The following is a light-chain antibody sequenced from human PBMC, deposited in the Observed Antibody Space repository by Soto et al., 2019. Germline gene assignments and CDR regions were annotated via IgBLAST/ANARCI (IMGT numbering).Light chain of an antibody. V-gene: IGKV3-20*01. CDR2: GAS. CDR1: QSVSSTY. CDR3: QQYGSSLFT. J-gene: IGKJ3*01. Sequence: DIVLTQSPGTLSLSPGERATLSCRASQSVSSTYLAWYQQKPGQAPRLLIYGASSRATGIPDRFSGSGSGTDFTLTISRLEPEDLAVYYCQQYGSSLFTFGPGTKVDIK.